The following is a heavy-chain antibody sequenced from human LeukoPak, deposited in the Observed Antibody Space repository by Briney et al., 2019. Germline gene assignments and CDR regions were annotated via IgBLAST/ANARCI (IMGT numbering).Heavy chain of an antibody. CDR3: ATPGPYGDALGDAFDI. V-gene: IGHV4-4*07. J-gene: IGHJ3*02. CDR1: GGSISSYY. Sequence: SETLSLTCTVSGGSISSYYWSWIRQPAGKGLEWIGRIYTSGSTNYNPSLKSRVTMSVDTSKNQFSLKLSSVTAADTAVYYCATPGPYGDALGDAFDIWGQGTMVTVSS. CDR2: IYTSGST. D-gene: IGHD4-17*01.